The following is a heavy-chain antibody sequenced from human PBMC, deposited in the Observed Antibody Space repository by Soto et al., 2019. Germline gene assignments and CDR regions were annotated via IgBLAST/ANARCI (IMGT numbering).Heavy chain of an antibody. Sequence: QLQLQESGSGLVRPSQTLSLTCAVSGGSISSGGYSWNWIRQPPGKGLEWIGDIYHSGSTLYNPSLKSRVTISVDKSKNQFSLELTSVTAADTAVYYCDRDPLEGNWFDPWGQGTLVTVSS. CDR2: IYHSGST. CDR3: DRDPLEGNWFDP. CDR1: GGSISSGGYS. V-gene: IGHV4-30-2*01. J-gene: IGHJ5*02.